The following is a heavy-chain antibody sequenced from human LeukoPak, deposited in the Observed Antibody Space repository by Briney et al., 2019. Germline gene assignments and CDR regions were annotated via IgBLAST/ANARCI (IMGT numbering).Heavy chain of an antibody. V-gene: IGHV1-46*01. Sequence: ASVKVSCKASGYTFTSYYMHWVRQAPGQGLEWMGIINPSGGSTSYAQKFQGRVTMTRDTSTSTVYMGLSSLRSEDTAVYYCARDLRAYYYDGSGSTLDYWGRGTLVTVSS. CDR2: INPSGGST. CDR3: ARDLRAYYYDGSGSTLDY. J-gene: IGHJ4*02. CDR1: GYTFTSYY. D-gene: IGHD3-22*01.